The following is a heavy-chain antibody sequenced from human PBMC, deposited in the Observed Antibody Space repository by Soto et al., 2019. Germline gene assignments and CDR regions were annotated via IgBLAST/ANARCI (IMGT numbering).Heavy chain of an antibody. J-gene: IGHJ3*01. D-gene: IGHD1-26*01. V-gene: IGHV3-48*03. CDR2: IHPSGQPI. Sequence: GGSLRLSCAVSGFTFSSSEMYWVRQAPGKGLEWISYIHPSGQPIFYADSVKGRFTISRDNANNSLFLQMNSLRAEDTAVYYRARRASRWGQGTMVTVSS. CDR1: GFTFSSSE. CDR3: ARRASR.